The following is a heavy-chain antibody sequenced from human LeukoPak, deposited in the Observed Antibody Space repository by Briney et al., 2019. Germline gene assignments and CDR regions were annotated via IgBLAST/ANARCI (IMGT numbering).Heavy chain of an antibody. CDR1: GGTFSSYA. Sequence: SVKVSCKASGGTFSSYAISWVRQAPGQGLEWMGGIIPIFGTANYAQKFQGIVTITADESTSTAYMELSSLRSEDTAVYYCASRRYDYVWGSYPPDAFDIWGQETMVTVSS. J-gene: IGHJ3*02. CDR3: ASRRYDYVWGSYPPDAFDI. CDR2: IIPIFGTA. V-gene: IGHV1-69*01. D-gene: IGHD3-16*02.